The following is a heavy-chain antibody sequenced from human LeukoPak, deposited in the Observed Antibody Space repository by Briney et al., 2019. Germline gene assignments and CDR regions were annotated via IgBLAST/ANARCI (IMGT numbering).Heavy chain of an antibody. J-gene: IGHJ4*02. CDR2: IRYDGSNK. V-gene: IGHV3-30*02. CDR1: GFTFSSYG. CDR3: AKDLTTVTTSDFDY. D-gene: IGHD4-11*01. Sequence: GGSLRLSCAASGFTFSSYGMHWVRQAPGKGLEWVAFIRYDGSNKYYADSVKGRFTISRDNSKNTLYLQMNGLRAEDTAVYYCAKDLTTVTTSDFDYWGQGTLVTVSS.